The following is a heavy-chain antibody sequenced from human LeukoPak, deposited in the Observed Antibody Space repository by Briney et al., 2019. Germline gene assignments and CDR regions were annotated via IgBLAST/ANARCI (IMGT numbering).Heavy chain of an antibody. Sequence: GGSLGLSCAASGFTFSSYSMNWVRQAPGKGLEWVSSISSSSSYIYYADSVKGRFTISRDNAKNSPYLQMNSLRAEDTAVYYCARDPYNWNDGIDYWGQGTLVTVSS. CDR2: ISSSSSYI. V-gene: IGHV3-21*01. J-gene: IGHJ4*02. D-gene: IGHD1-20*01. CDR3: ARDPYNWNDGIDY. CDR1: GFTFSSYS.